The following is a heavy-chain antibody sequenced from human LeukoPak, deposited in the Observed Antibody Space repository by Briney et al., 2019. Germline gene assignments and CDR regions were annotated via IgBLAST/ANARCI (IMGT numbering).Heavy chain of an antibody. V-gene: IGHV3-64*04. CDR1: GFTLSNYG. CDR2: INNKGKDA. J-gene: IGHJ4*02. D-gene: IGHD6-13*01. CDR3: ARDSDRYSSSWYYY. Sequence: GGSLRLACSASGFTLSNYGFYWVRQAPGKGLEYVSTINNKGKDAHYADSVKGRFTISRDNSKNTLYLQMNSLRAEDTAVYYCARDSDRYSSSWYYYWGQGTLVTVSS.